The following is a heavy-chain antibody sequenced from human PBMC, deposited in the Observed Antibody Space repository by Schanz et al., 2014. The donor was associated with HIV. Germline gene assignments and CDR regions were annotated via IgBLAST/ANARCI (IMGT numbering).Heavy chain of an antibody. J-gene: IGHJ6*02. D-gene: IGHD3-16*01. CDR1: GFTFSTYG. CDR3: ARMEQLIIGYYYGMDV. V-gene: IGHV3-33*01. Sequence: QVQLVESGGRVVQPGRSLRLSCAASGFTFSTYGMHWVRQAPGKGLEWVAVIWYDGSNKYYADSVKGRFTISRDNSKNTVYLQMNSLRPEDTAVYYCARMEQLIIGYYYGMDVWGQGTTVTVSS. CDR2: IWYDGSNK.